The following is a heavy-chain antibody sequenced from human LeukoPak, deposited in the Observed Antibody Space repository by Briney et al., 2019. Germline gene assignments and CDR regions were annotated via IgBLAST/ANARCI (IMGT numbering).Heavy chain of an antibody. J-gene: IGHJ4*02. CDR3: AKDSGTSFTRYDYFDC. CDR1: GFTFSSYA. CDR2: ISGSGGST. D-gene: IGHD1-1*01. V-gene: IGHV3-23*01. Sequence: PGGSLRLSCAASGFTFSSYAMSWVRQAPGKGLEWVSAISGSGGSTYYADSVKGRFTISRDNSKNTLYLQMNSLRAEDTAVYYCAKDSGTSFTRYDYFDCWGQGTLVTVSS.